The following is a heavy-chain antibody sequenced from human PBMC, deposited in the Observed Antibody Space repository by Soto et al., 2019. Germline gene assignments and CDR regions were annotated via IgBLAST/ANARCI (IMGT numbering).Heavy chain of an antibody. D-gene: IGHD3-3*01. CDR2: INHSGST. J-gene: IGHJ4*02. CDR1: GGSFSGYY. CDR3: ARVRNYDFWSGYYTRISFDY. Sequence: PSETLSLTCAVYGGSFSGYYWSWIRQPPGKGLEWIGEINHSGSTNYNPSLKSRVTISVDTSKNQFSLKLSSVTAADTAVYYCARVRNYDFWSGYYTRISFDYWGQGTLVTVSS. V-gene: IGHV4-34*01.